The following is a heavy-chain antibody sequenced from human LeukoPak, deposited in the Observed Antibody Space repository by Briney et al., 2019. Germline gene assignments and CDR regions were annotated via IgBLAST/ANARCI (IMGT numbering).Heavy chain of an antibody. CDR1: GFTFSSYA. Sequence: GGSLRLSCAASGFTFSSYALSWVRQAPGEGLEWVSIIPSSGGNTYYADSVKGRFTISRDNSKNTLYLQMNSLRAEDTAVYFWAKDGGELLFYFDYWGQGTLVTVSS. J-gene: IGHJ4*02. CDR3: AKDGGELLFYFDY. V-gene: IGHV3-23*01. D-gene: IGHD1-26*01. CDR2: IPSSGGNT.